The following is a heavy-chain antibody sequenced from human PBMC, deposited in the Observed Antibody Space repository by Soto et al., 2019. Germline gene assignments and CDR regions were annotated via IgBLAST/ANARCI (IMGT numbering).Heavy chain of an antibody. V-gene: IGHV3-11*01. CDR2: ITSSGGNA. D-gene: IGHD2-2*02. J-gene: IGHJ5*02. CDR1: GFSFKDYY. Sequence: GGSLRLSCAASGFSFKDYYMTWMRQTPEKGLEWISTITSSGGNAYYAASVKGRVTISRDNAHNSLYLQMSGLRAEDTALYYCARDMYTKYMNYSDLWGQGTLVTVSS. CDR3: ARDMYTKYMNYSDL.